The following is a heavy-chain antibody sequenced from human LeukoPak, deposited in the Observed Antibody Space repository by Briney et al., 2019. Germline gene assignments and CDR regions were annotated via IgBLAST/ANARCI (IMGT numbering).Heavy chain of an antibody. CDR1: GFTFSSYS. Sequence: PGGSLRLSCAASGFTFSSYSMNWVRQAPGMGLEWVSSISSSSSYIYYADSVKGRFTISRDNAKNSLYLQMNSLRAEDTAVYYCARDGERDIVVVPAAMGRGYYYGMDVWGKGTTVTVSS. V-gene: IGHV3-21*01. J-gene: IGHJ6*04. CDR3: ARDGERDIVVVPAAMGRGYYYGMDV. D-gene: IGHD2-2*01. CDR2: ISSSSSYI.